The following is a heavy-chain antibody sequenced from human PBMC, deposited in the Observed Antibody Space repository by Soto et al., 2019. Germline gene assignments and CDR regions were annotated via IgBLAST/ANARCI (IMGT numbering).Heavy chain of an antibody. Sequence: QITLKESGPTLVKPTQTLTLTCTFSGFSLSTSGVGVGWIRQPPGKALEWLALIYWDDDKRYSPSLKSRLTITKDTSKTQVVLTMTNMDPVDTATYYCANTGVDTAMVQFEYWGQGTLVTVSS. J-gene: IGHJ4*02. V-gene: IGHV2-5*02. CDR1: GFSLSTSGVG. CDR2: IYWDDDK. CDR3: ANTGVDTAMVQFEY. D-gene: IGHD5-18*01.